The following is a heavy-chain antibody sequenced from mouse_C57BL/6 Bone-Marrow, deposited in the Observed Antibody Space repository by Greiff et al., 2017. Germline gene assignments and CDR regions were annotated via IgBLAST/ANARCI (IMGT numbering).Heavy chain of an antibody. CDR2: IYPGSGST. CDR1: GYTFTSYW. CDR3: ARSWGVRWFFAY. V-gene: IGHV1-55*01. D-gene: IGHD2-3*01. J-gene: IGHJ3*01. Sequence: VQLQESGAELVKPGASVKMSCKASGYTFTSYWITWVKQRPGQGLEWIGDIYPGSGSTKYNEKFKSKATLTVDTSSSTAYMQLSSLTSEDSAVYYCARSWGVRWFFAYWGQGTLVTVSA.